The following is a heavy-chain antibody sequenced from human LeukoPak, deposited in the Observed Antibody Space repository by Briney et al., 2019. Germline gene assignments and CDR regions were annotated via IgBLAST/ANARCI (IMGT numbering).Heavy chain of an antibody. CDR3: ARHRSCGGDCFLSQGADFDY. D-gene: IGHD2-21*02. J-gene: IGHJ4*02. Sequence: PSETLSLTCAVYGGSFSGYYWSWIRQPPGKGLEWIGEINHSGSTNYNPSLKSRVTISVDTSKKQFSLKLTSVTAADTAVYYCARHRSCGGDCFLSQGADFDYWGLGILVTVSS. CDR2: INHSGST. V-gene: IGHV4-34*01. CDR1: GGSFSGYY.